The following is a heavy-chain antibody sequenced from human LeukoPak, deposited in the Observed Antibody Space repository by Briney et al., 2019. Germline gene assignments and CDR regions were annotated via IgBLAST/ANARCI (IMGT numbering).Heavy chain of an antibody. Sequence: GGSLRLSCAASGFTFSSYSMNWVRQAPGKGLEWVSSSSSSSSYIYYADSVKGRFTISRDNAKNSLYLQMNSLRAEDTAVYYCARLKGGYCSSTSCLGWFDPWGQGTLVTVSS. CDR1: GFTFSSYS. CDR2: SSSSSSYI. J-gene: IGHJ5*02. V-gene: IGHV3-21*01. D-gene: IGHD2-2*01. CDR3: ARLKGGYCSSTSCLGWFDP.